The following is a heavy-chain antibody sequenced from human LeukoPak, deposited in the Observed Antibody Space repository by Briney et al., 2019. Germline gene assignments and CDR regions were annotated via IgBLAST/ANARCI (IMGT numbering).Heavy chain of an antibody. CDR2: IYYSGST. V-gene: IGHV4-31*03. CDR1: GGSISSGGYY. Sequence: SETLSPTCTVSGGSISSGGYYWSWIRQHPGKGLEWIGYIYYSGSTYYNPSLKSRVTISVDTSKNQFSLKLSSVTAADTAVYYCTRSRITMVRGVILHPYYFDYWGQGTLVTVSS. CDR3: TRSRITMVRGVILHPYYFDY. J-gene: IGHJ4*02. D-gene: IGHD3-10*01.